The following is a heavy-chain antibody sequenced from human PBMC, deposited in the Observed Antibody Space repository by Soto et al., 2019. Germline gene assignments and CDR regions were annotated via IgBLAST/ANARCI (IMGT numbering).Heavy chain of an antibody. CDR3: ARAPYDFWSGYYGYFDY. CDR2: IKQDGSEK. CDR1: GFTFSSYW. J-gene: IGHJ4*02. V-gene: IGHV3-7*03. D-gene: IGHD3-3*01. Sequence: EVQLVESGGGLVQPGGSLRLSCAASGFTFSSYWMSWVRQAPGKGLEWVANIKQDGSEKYYVDSVKGRFTISRDNAKNSLYLQMNSLRAEDTAVYYCARAPYDFWSGYYGYFDYWGQGTVVTVSS.